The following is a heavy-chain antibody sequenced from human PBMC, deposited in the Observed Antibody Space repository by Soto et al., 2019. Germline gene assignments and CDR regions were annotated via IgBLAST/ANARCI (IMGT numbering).Heavy chain of an antibody. J-gene: IGHJ3*02. Sequence: SETLSLSCTVSGGSISSYYWSWIRQPPGKGLEWIGYIYYSGSTNYNPSLKSRVTISVDTSKNQFSLKLSSVTAADTAVYYCASQGGAGWFGELIAFAIWGQGTMVTVS. CDR1: GGSISSYY. CDR2: IYYSGST. V-gene: IGHV4-59*08. CDR3: ASQGGAGWFGELIAFAI. D-gene: IGHD3-10*01.